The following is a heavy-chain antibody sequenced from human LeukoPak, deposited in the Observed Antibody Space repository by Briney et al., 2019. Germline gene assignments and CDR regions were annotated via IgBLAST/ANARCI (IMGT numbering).Heavy chain of an antibody. CDR2: IKQDGSKK. Sequence: RAGGSLRLSCAASGFSFNNYAMVWVRQAPGKGLEWVANIKQDGSKKSYADSVKGRFTISRDNAKNSLYLQMNSLRAEDTAIYYCTRVGYIDEGIDYWGQGTLVTVSS. CDR1: GFSFNNYA. V-gene: IGHV3-7*04. D-gene: IGHD5-24*01. CDR3: TRVGYIDEGIDY. J-gene: IGHJ4*02.